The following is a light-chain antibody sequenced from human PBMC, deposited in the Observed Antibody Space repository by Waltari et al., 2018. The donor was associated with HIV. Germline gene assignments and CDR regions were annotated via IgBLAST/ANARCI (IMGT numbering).Light chain of an antibody. CDR2: SNN. CDR3: SAWDDNVNAL. Sequence: SPSSSPGQRVTISCSGSRSNIGSNNVNWYQQLPGTAPKLLIYSNNRRPSGVPDRFSGSKSGTSASLAISGLQSEDEADYYCSAWDDNVNALFGGGTKLTVL. CDR1: RSNIGSNN. V-gene: IGLV1-44*01. J-gene: IGLJ2*01.